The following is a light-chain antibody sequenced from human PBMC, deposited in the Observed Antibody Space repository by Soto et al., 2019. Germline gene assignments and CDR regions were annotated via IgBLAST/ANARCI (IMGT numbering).Light chain of an antibody. CDR3: MQGLQTPRT. J-gene: IGKJ1*01. V-gene: IGKV2-28*01. CDR2: LVS. Sequence: DIVLTQSPLSLTVTPGEAASISCTSSESLLHRNGNTLLDWYLQKPGQSPQLLIYLVSRRASGVPDRFSGGGSGTDFTLKISRVEAEDVGVYYCMQGLQTPRTICQGPKVDIK. CDR1: ESLLHRNGNTL.